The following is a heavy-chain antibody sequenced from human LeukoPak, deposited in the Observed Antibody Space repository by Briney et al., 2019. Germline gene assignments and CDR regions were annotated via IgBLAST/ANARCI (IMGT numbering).Heavy chain of an antibody. Sequence: SETLSLTCAVYGGSFSGYYWSWIRQPPGKGLEWIGEINHSGSTNYNPSLKSRVTISVDMSKNQFSLKLSSVTAADTAVYYCARRMDYYDSSGSLDYWGQGTLVTVSS. CDR1: GGSFSGYY. V-gene: IGHV4-34*01. D-gene: IGHD3-22*01. J-gene: IGHJ4*02. CDR3: ARRMDYYDSSGSLDY. CDR2: INHSGST.